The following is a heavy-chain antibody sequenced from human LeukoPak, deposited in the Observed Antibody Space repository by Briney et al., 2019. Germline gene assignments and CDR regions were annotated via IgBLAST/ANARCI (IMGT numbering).Heavy chain of an antibody. CDR2: INPSGGST. D-gene: IGHD3-3*01. Sequence: ASVKVSCKASGYTFTSYYTHWVRQAPGQGLEWMGIINPSGGSTSYAQKFQGRVTMTRDTSTSTVYMELSSLRSEDTAVYYCARSTYYDFWSGYSYYYYGMDVWGQGTTVTVSS. CDR3: ARSTYYDFWSGYSYYYYGMDV. V-gene: IGHV1-46*01. J-gene: IGHJ6*02. CDR1: GYTFTSYY.